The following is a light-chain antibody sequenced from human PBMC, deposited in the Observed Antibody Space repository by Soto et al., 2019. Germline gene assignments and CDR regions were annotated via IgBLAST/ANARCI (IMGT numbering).Light chain of an antibody. CDR2: AAS. CDR3: QQSYSTPRT. Sequence: DIQMTQSPSSLSASVGDRVTITCRASQSISSYLNWYQQKPGKAPKLLIYAASSLQSGVPSRFSGSGSGTDFTLTISSLHPEAFATYYCQQSYSTPRTFGQGTKGEIK. CDR1: QSISSY. V-gene: IGKV1-39*01. J-gene: IGKJ1*01.